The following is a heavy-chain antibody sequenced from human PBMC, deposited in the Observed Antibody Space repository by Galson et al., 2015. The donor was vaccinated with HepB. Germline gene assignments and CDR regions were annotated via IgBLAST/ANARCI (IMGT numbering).Heavy chain of an antibody. D-gene: IGHD3-10*01. Sequence: SLRLSCAASGFTFSSYAMHWVRQAPGKGLEWVAVIWYDGSNKYYADSVKGRFTISRDNSKNTLYLQMDSLKTEDTAVYYCTTDGEYYGSGSYYGRAPEDGYWGQGALVTVSS. CDR3: TTDGEYYGSGSYYGRAPEDGY. V-gene: IGHV3-33*08. CDR2: IWYDGSNK. J-gene: IGHJ4*02. CDR1: GFTFSSYA.